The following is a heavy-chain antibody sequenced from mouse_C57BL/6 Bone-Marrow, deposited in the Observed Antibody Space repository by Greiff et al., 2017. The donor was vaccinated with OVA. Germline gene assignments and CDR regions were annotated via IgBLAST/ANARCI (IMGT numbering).Heavy chain of an antibody. CDR1: GFNIKDYY. CDR2: IDPEDGET. Sequence: EVQLQQSGAELVKPGASVKLSCTASGFNIKDYYMHWVKQRTEQGLEWIGRIDPEDGETKYAPTFQGKATITADTSSNTAYLQLSSLTSEDTAVYYCARDSSGYDYWGQGTTLTVSS. J-gene: IGHJ2*01. CDR3: ARDSSGYDY. D-gene: IGHD3-2*02. V-gene: IGHV14-2*01.